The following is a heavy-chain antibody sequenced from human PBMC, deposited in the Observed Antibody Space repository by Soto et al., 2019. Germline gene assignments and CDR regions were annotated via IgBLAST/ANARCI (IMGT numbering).Heavy chain of an antibody. J-gene: IGHJ4*02. Sequence: GGSLRLSCAASGFTFSSYGMHWVRQAPGKGLEWVAVIWYDGSNKYYADSVKGRFTISRDNSKNTLYLQMNSLRAEDTAVYYCARVPDYYDSSGGFDYWGQGTLVTVSS. CDR2: IWYDGSNK. D-gene: IGHD3-22*01. CDR1: GFTFSSYG. V-gene: IGHV3-33*01. CDR3: ARVPDYYDSSGGFDY.